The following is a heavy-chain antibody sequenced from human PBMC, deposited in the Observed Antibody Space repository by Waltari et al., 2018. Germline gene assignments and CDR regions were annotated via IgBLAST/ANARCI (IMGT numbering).Heavy chain of an antibody. V-gene: IGHV3-30-3*01. CDR1: GFTFSSYA. Sequence: QVQLVESGGGVVQPGRSLRLSCAASGFTFSSYAMHWVRQAPGKGLEWVAVISYDGSNKYYADSVKGRFTISRDNSKNTLYLQMNSLRAEDTAVYYCARDLGGSPFLGGATYWGQGTLVTVSS. CDR2: ISYDGSNK. CDR3: ARDLGGSPFLGGATY. D-gene: IGHD1-26*01. J-gene: IGHJ4*02.